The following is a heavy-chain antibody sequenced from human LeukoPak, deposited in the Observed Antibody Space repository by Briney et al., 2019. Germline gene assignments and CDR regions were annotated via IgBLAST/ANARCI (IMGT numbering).Heavy chain of an antibody. CDR3: AREGIAAPGTVY. CDR1: GYSISSGYY. J-gene: IGHJ4*02. Sequence: PSETLSLTCAVSGYSISSGYYWGWIRQPPGKGLEWIGSIYHSGSTYYNPSLKSRVTISVDTSKNQFSLKLSSVTAADTAVYYCAREGIAAPGTVYWGQGTLVTVSS. CDR2: IYHSGST. V-gene: IGHV4-38-2*01. D-gene: IGHD6-13*01.